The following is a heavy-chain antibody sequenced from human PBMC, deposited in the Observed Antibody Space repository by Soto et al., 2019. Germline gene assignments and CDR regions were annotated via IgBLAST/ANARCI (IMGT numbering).Heavy chain of an antibody. CDR2: INPDGGTT. CDR1: GYSFTDYF. Sequence: QVQLVQYGAEVRKPGASVKVSCKASGYSFTDYFVHWVRQAPGQGPEWMGIINPDGGTTGYAQKFQGRVTLTSDASTNTLYMELRGLTSDDTAVYYCASLIGVDVLRDYWGQGTRVTVSS. J-gene: IGHJ4*02. V-gene: IGHV1-46*01. D-gene: IGHD2-21*01. CDR3: ASLIGVDVLRDY.